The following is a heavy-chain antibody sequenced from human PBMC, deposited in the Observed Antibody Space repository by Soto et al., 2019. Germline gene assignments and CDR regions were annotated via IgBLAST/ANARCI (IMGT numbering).Heavy chain of an antibody. CDR2: ISSSSSYI. CDR1: GFTFSSYS. V-gene: IGHV3-21*01. J-gene: IGHJ6*02. CDR3: ARGRSRLGMDV. Sequence: GGSLRLSCAASGFTFSSYSMNWVRQAPGKGLEWVSSISSSSSYIYYADSVKGRFTISRDNAKNSLYLQMNSLRAEDTAVYYCARGRSRLGMDVWGQGTLVTVSS. D-gene: IGHD6-25*01.